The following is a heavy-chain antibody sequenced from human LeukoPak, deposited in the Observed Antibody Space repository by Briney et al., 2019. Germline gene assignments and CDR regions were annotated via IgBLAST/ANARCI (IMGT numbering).Heavy chain of an antibody. J-gene: IGHJ4*02. Sequence: PGGSLRLSCAASGFTFSAYWMSRVRQAPGKGLEWVANIKQDGSDKYYVDSVKGRFTIPRDNAKNSLYLQMNSLRAEDTAVYYCARKTVVGSYFDYWGQGTPVTVSS. CDR3: ARKTVVGSYFDY. CDR2: IKQDGSDK. D-gene: IGHD4-23*01. V-gene: IGHV3-7*03. CDR1: GFTFSAYW.